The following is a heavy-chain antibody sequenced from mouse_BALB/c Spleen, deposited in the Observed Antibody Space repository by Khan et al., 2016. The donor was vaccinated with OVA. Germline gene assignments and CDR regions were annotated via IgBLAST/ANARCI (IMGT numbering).Heavy chain of an antibody. Sequence: QVQLQQSGAELVRPGVSVKISCKGSGYTFTDYAMHWVKQSHAKSLEWIGVISTYYGDVDYSQKFKGKATMTVDRSSSTAYMELARLTTEDSASDYCDRGGKFAYWGQGTLVTVSA. D-gene: IGHD1-1*02. CDR2: ISTYYGDV. CDR1: GYTFTDYA. CDR3: DRGGKFAY. J-gene: IGHJ3*01. V-gene: IGHV1S137*01.